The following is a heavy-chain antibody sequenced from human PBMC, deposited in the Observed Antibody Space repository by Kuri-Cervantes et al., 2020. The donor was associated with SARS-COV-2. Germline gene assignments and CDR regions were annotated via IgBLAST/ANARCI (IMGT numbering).Heavy chain of an antibody. V-gene: IGHV3-48*01. CDR3: ARERYCSIAFDI. CDR2: ISSNGSTI. D-gene: IGHD5-18*01. J-gene: IGHJ3*02. Sequence: GESLKTSCAASGFNFSGHAMSWVRPAPGKWLEWVSYISSNGSTIYYPDSVEGRFTISRDNAKNSLYLQMNSLRAEDTAVYYCARERYCSIAFDIWGQGTMVTVSS. CDR1: GFNFSGHA.